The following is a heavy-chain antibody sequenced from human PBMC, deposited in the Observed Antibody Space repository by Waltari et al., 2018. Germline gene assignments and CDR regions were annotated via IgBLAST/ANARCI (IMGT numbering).Heavy chain of an antibody. J-gene: IGHJ6*03. V-gene: IGHV4-59*01. CDR1: GGSISSYY. Sequence: QVQLQESGPGLVKPSETLSLTCTVSGGSISSYYWSWIRQPPGKGLAWIGYIYYSGSTNYNPSLKSRVTISVDTSKNQFSLKLSSVTAADTAVYYCARELHYDFWSGLHYYYYMDVWGKGTTVTVSS. D-gene: IGHD3-3*01. CDR2: IYYSGST. CDR3: ARELHYDFWSGLHYYYYMDV.